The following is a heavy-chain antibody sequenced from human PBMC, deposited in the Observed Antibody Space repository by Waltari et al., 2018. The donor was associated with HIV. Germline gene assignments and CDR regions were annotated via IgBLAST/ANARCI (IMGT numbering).Heavy chain of an antibody. Sequence: QVQLVQSGAEVKKPGASVKVSCKASGYTFTNYDINWVRQAPGQGLEWMGWMNPNNNNKVYGQRFQGRVTMTRNTSISTAYMELSSLRSEDTAVYYCARGRGSWEVLGFKYWGQGTLVSVSS. D-gene: IGHD1-26*01. CDR3: ARGRGSWEVLGFKY. CDR1: GYTFTNYD. J-gene: IGHJ4*02. V-gene: IGHV1-8*01. CDR2: MNPNNNNK.